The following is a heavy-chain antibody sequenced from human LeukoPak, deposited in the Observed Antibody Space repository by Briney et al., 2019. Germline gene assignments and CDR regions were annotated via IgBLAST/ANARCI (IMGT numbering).Heavy chain of an antibody. Sequence: PGGSLRLSCAAFGFTVSSNHMSWVRQAPGKGLEWVSVVYTGGHTYYADSVKGRFTISRDTSKNTLHLRMNSLRAEDTALYYCTRGGFGVTAAHYWGQGTLVTVSS. V-gene: IGHV3-53*01. D-gene: IGHD3-10*01. CDR1: GFTVSSNH. J-gene: IGHJ4*02. CDR2: VYTGGHT. CDR3: TRGGFGVTAAHY.